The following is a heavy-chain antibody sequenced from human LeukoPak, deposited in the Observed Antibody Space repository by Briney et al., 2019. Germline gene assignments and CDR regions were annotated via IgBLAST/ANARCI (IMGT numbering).Heavy chain of an antibody. CDR2: ISSSSSTI. V-gene: IGHV3-48*01. CDR1: GFTLSDVW. J-gene: IGHJ4*02. D-gene: IGHD3-16*02. Sequence: GGSLRLSCAVSGFTLSDVWMSWVRQAPGKGLEWVSYISSSSSTIYYTDSVKGRFTISRDNAKNSLYLQMNSLRAEDTAVYYCAGEMITFGGVIVNDYWGQGTLVTVSS. CDR3: AGEMITFGGVIVNDY.